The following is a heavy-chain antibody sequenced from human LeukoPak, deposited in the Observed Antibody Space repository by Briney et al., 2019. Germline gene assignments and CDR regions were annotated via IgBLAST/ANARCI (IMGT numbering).Heavy chain of an antibody. CDR2: IKQDGSEK. Sequence: GGSLRLSCAASGLTFSSYWMSWVRQAPGKGLEWVANIKQDGSEKYYVDSVKGRFTISRDNAKNSLYLQMNSLRAEDTAVYYCAREGDYYDSSGYQLFFDYWGQGTLVTVSS. D-gene: IGHD3-22*01. V-gene: IGHV3-7*01. CDR1: GLTFSSYW. J-gene: IGHJ4*02. CDR3: AREGDYYDSSGYQLFFDY.